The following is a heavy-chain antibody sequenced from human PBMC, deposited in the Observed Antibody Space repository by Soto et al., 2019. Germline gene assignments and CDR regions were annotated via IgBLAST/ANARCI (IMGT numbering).Heavy chain of an antibody. D-gene: IGHD3-3*01. Sequence: SVKVSCKASGYTFTSYAMHWVRQAPGQRLEWMGWINAGNGNTKYSQKFQGRVTITRDTSASTAYMELSSLRSEDTAVYYCARSYDFWSGYSNWFDPWGQGTLVTVSS. V-gene: IGHV1-3*01. CDR1: GYTFTSYA. J-gene: IGHJ5*02. CDR2: INAGNGNT. CDR3: ARSYDFWSGYSNWFDP.